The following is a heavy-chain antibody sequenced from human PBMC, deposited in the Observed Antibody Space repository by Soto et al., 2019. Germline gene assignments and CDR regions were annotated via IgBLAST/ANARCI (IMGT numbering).Heavy chain of an antibody. V-gene: IGHV1-2*02. CDR1: GYTFTGYY. CDR2: INPNSGGT. Sequence: ASVKVSCKASGYTFTGYYMHWVRQAPGQGLEWMGWINPNSGGTNYAQKFQGRVTMTRDTSISTAYMELSRLRSDDTAVYYCARAPGAGMAFDIWGQGTMVTVSS. D-gene: IGHD6-19*01. J-gene: IGHJ3*02. CDR3: ARAPGAGMAFDI.